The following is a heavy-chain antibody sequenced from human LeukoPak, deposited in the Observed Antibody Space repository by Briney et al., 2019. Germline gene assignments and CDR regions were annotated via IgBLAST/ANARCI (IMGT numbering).Heavy chain of an antibody. V-gene: IGHV4-39*07. CDR2: IYYSGST. Sequence: SFTSYWIGWIRQPPGKGLEWIGSIYYSGSTYYNPSLKSRVTISVDTSKNQFSLKLSSVTAADTAVYYCASFGVVITVDYWGQGTLVTVSS. J-gene: IGHJ4*02. CDR1: SFTSYW. CDR3: ASFGVVITVDY. D-gene: IGHD3-3*01.